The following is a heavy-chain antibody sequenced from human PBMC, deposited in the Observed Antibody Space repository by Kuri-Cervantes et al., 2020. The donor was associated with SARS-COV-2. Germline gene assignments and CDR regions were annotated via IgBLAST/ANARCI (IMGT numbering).Heavy chain of an antibody. CDR3: ARMAVVRATHPLDY. V-gene: IGHV2-70*11. J-gene: IGHJ4*02. D-gene: IGHD1-26*01. CDR2: IDWDDDK. Sequence: SGPTLVKPTPTFTLTCTFSGFSLSTSGMCVSWIRQPPWKALEWLARIDWDDDKYYSTSLKTRLTISKDTSKNQVVLTMTNMDPVDTATYYCARMAVVRATHPLDYWGQGTLVTVSS. CDR1: GFSLSTSGMC.